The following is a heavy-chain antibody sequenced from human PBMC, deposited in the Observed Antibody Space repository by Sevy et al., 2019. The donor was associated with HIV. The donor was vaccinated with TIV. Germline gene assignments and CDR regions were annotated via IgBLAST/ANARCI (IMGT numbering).Heavy chain of an antibody. CDR2: ISVSGGRT. CDR3: AKLVYSDFVSPPIFDF. Sequence: GGSLRLSCAASGFTFTSYTMSWVRQAPGKGLEWVSDISVSGGRTYYSDSVKGRFTISRDNSKSTLYLQMSSLRAEDTAVYYCAKLVYSDFVSPPIFDFWGRGTLVTVSS. J-gene: IGHJ4*02. D-gene: IGHD4-4*01. V-gene: IGHV3-23*01. CDR1: GFTFTSYT.